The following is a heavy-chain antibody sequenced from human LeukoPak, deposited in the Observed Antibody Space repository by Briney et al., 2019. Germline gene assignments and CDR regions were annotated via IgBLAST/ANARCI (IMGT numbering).Heavy chain of an antibody. Sequence: GGSLRLSCAASGFTFSTYGMHWVRQAPGKGLEWVAVISYDGSKKYYADSVKGRFTISRDNSKNTLYLQMNSLRAEDTAVYYCAKEDTKKQLDYWGQGTLVTVSS. CDR2: ISYDGSKK. V-gene: IGHV3-30*18. D-gene: IGHD6-13*01. J-gene: IGHJ4*02. CDR1: GFTFSTYG. CDR3: AKEDTKKQLDY.